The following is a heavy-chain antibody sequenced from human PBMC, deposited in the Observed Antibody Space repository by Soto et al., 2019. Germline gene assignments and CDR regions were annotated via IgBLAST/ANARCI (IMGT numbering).Heavy chain of an antibody. Sequence: GGSLRLSCAASGFTFSSYAMSWVRQAPGKGLEWVSAISGSGGSTYYADSVKGRFTISRDNSKNTLYLQMNSLRAEDTAVYYCAKANILLNMGVSYYFDYWGQGTLVTVSS. J-gene: IGHJ4*02. CDR2: ISGSGGST. D-gene: IGHD2-15*01. CDR3: AKANILLNMGVSYYFDY. CDR1: GFTFSSYA. V-gene: IGHV3-23*01.